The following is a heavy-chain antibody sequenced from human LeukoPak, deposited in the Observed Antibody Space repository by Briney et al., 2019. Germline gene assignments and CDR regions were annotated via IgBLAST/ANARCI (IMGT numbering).Heavy chain of an antibody. Sequence: SETLSLTCTVSGGSISSYYWSWIRQPAGKGLGWIGRIYTSGSTNYNPSLKSRVTMSVDTSKNQFSLKLSSVTAADTAVYYCASVPRGYSYGLFFYWGQGTLVTVSS. V-gene: IGHV4-4*07. CDR2: IYTSGST. CDR1: GGSISSYY. CDR3: ASVPRGYSYGLFFY. J-gene: IGHJ4*02. D-gene: IGHD5-18*01.